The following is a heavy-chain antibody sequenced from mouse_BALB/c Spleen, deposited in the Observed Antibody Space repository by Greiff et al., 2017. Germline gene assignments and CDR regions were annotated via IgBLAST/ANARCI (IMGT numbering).Heavy chain of an antibody. Sequence: VKLQQPGAELVRPGASVKLSCKASGYTFTSYWINWVKQRPGQGLEWIGNIYPSDSYTNYNQKFKDKATLTVDKSSSTAYMQLSSPTSEDSAVYYCTREGYYGSSYGYYAMDYWGQGTSVTVSS. CDR3: TREGYYGSSYGYYAMDY. CDR2: IYPSDSYT. V-gene: IGHV1-69*02. J-gene: IGHJ4*01. D-gene: IGHD1-1*01. CDR1: GYTFTSYW.